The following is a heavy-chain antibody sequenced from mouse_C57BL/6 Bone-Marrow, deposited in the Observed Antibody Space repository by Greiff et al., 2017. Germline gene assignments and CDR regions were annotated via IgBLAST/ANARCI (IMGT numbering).Heavy chain of an antibody. CDR1: GYTFTNYW. CDR3: ARSYEYDDYTMDY. Sequence: VQLQQPGAELVKPGASVELSCKASGYTFTNYWMHWVKQRPGQGLEWIGMMHPNGGSPDYNEKFKSEATLSVDKSSRTAYMELSSLTSEDSAVYYCARSYEYDDYTMDYWGQGTSVTVSS. J-gene: IGHJ4*01. CDR2: MHPNGGSP. V-gene: IGHV1-64*01. D-gene: IGHD2-4*01.